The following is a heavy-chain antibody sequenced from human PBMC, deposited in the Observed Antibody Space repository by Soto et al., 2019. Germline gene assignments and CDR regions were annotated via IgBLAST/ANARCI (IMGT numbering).Heavy chain of an antibody. Sequence: SETLSLTCTVSGASISGFYWSWIRKSAGKGLEWIGRIYATGTTDYNPSLKSRVMMSVDTSKKQFSLKLRSVTAADKAVYYCVRDGTKTLRDWFDPWGQGISVTGSS. CDR1: GASISGFY. V-gene: IGHV4-4*07. D-gene: IGHD1-1*01. CDR2: IYATGTT. J-gene: IGHJ5*02. CDR3: VRDGTKTLRDWFDP.